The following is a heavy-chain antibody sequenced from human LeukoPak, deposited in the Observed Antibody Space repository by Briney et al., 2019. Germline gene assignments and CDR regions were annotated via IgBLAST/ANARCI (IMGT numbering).Heavy chain of an antibody. J-gene: IGHJ2*01. D-gene: IGHD3-22*01. CDR2: IYYSGST. CDR1: GDSISTYY. V-gene: IGHV4-59*01. CDR3: ARPLGNGYSYWYFDL. Sequence: SETLSLTCTVSGDSISTYYWSWIRQPPGKGLEWIGYIYYSGSTSNNPSLQSRVTISIDTSKNQISLKLRSVTAAYTAVYYCARPLGNGYSYWYFDLWGRGTLVTVSS.